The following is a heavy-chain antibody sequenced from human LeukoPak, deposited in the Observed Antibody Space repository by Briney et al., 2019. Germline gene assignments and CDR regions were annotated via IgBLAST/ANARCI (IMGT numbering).Heavy chain of an antibody. D-gene: IGHD3-22*01. Sequence: GGSLRLSCTASGFTFTTYWMSWVRHPPGRGLEWVANIKQDGTEKYYVDSVKGRFTVSRDNSKSTLFLQMNSLRVEDTAIYYCAKAPTHSSGYWDYCGQGTPVTVSS. V-gene: IGHV3-7*03. CDR1: GFTFTTYW. CDR2: IKQDGTEK. J-gene: IGHJ4*02. CDR3: AKAPTHSSGYWDY.